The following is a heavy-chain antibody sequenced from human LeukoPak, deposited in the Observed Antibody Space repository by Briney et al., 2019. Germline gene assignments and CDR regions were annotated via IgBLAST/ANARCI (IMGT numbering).Heavy chain of an antibody. CDR2: MYHSGIT. CDR1: GYSNSSGYY. J-gene: IGHJ4*02. Sequence: SETLSLTCAVSGYSNSSGYYWAWIRQPPGKGLEWIGSMYHSGITYYNPSLKSRVTISVDTSKNQFSLKLTSVTAADTAVYYCASLSYWGQGTLVTVSS. V-gene: IGHV4-38-2*01. D-gene: IGHD3-9*01. CDR3: ASLSY.